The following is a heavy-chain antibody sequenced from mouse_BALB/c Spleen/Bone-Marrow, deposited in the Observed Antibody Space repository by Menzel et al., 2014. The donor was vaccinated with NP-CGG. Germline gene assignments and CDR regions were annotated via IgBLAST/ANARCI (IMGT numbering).Heavy chain of an antibody. V-gene: IGHV1-37*01. J-gene: IGHJ3*01. CDR1: GYSFTGYF. Sequence: EVQGVESGPELVKPGASVKISCKASGYSFTGYFMNWVKQSHGKSLEWIGRINPYNGDTFYNQKFKGKATVTVDKSSSTAHMELLSLTSEDSAVYYCGRSYGYDDWFAYWGQGTLVTVSA. CDR3: GRSYGYDDWFAY. CDR2: INPYNGDT. D-gene: IGHD2-2*01.